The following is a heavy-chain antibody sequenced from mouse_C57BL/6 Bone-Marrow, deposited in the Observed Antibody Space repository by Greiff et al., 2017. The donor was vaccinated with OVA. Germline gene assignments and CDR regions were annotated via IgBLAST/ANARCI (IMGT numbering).Heavy chain of an antibody. D-gene: IGHD2-14*01. CDR2: ISSGGDYI. CDR3: TRVRRGFAY. Sequence: EVMLVESGEGLVKPGGSLKLSCAASGFTFSSYAMSWVRQTPEKRLEWVAYISSGGDYIYYADTVKGRFTISRDNARNTLYLQMSSLKAEDTAMYYCTRVRRGFAYWGQGTLVTVSA. J-gene: IGHJ3*01. V-gene: IGHV5-9-1*02. CDR1: GFTFSSYA.